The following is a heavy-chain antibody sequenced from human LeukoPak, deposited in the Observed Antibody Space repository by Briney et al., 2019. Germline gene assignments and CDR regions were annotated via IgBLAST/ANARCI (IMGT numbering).Heavy chain of an antibody. D-gene: IGHD6-6*01. CDR1: GYTLTELS. CDR3: ATVKGQLVQYNYYGMDV. Sequence: GASVKVSCKVSGYTLTELSMHWVRQAPGKGLEWMGGFDLEDGETIYAQRFQGRVTMTEDTSTDTAYMELSSLGSEDTAVYYCATVKGQLVQYNYYGMDVWGQGTTVTVSS. J-gene: IGHJ6*02. V-gene: IGHV1-24*01. CDR2: FDLEDGET.